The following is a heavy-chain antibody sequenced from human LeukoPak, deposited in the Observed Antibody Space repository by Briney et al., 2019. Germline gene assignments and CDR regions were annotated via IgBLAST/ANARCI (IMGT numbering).Heavy chain of an antibody. CDR1: GGSISSYY. CDR3: AKDGPYSGST. J-gene: IGHJ5*02. V-gene: IGHV4-59*01. Sequence: SETLSPTCTVSGGSISSYYWSWIRQPPGKGLEWIGYIYYSGSTNYNPSLKSRVTISVDTSKNQFSLKLSSVTAADTAVYYCAKDGPYSGSTWGQGTLVTVSS. D-gene: IGHD1-26*01. CDR2: IYYSGST.